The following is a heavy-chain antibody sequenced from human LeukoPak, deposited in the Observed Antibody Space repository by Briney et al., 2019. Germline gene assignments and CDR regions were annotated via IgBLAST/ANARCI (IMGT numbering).Heavy chain of an antibody. D-gene: IGHD3-3*01. J-gene: IGHJ3*01. Sequence: ASVNVSCKASGYTFTAAFLHWVRQAPGHGLEWIGWSATNDDRTKYADRFQGRVIMTRDTYTTTAYMELSSLTSDDTAVYYCARDGVFGTDFDAFDLWGQGTPVTVS. CDR1: GYTFTAAF. CDR2: SATNDDRT. V-gene: IGHV1-2*02. CDR3: ARDGVFGTDFDAFDL.